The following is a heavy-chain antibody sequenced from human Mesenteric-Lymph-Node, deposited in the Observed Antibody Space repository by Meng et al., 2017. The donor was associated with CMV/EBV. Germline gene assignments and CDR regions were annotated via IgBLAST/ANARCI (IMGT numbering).Heavy chain of an antibody. D-gene: IGHD2-2*01. CDR3: AKDAYCSSTSCYSGNYYYYGMDV. J-gene: IGHJ6*02. Sequence: LSLTCAASGFTFNSYAMSWVRQAPGKGLEWVSVIYSGGSSTYYADSVKGRFTISRDNSKNTLYLQMNSLRAEDTAVYYCAKDAYCSSTSCYSGNYYYYGMDVWGQGTTVTVSS. CDR2: IYSGGSST. CDR1: GFTFNSYA. V-gene: IGHV3-23*03.